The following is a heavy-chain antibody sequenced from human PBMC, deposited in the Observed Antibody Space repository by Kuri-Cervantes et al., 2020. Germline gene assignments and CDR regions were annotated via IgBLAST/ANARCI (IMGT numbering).Heavy chain of an antibody. V-gene: IGHV3-23*01. Sequence: GESLKISCAASGFTFTTYAMSWVRQAPGKGLEWVSAISFSGALTFYADSVKGRFTISRDNSKDTLSLQMNSLRAEDTAIYYCAKDINSGSGTFASDIWGQGTMVTVSS. CDR2: ISFSGALT. CDR3: AKDINSGSGTFASDI. J-gene: IGHJ3*02. CDR1: GFTFTTYA. D-gene: IGHD3-10*01.